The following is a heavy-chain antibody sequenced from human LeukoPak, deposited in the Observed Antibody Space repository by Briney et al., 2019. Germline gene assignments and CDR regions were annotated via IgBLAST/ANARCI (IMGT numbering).Heavy chain of an antibody. CDR2: IKQDGNEK. V-gene: IGHV3-7*01. J-gene: IGHJ4*02. CDR1: GFMLSTYW. CDR3: AAVIDY. Sequence: TGGSLRLSCAASGFMLSTYWMTWVRQAPGKGLEWVANIKQDGNEKNYVDSVKGRFTISRDNANNSVYLQMNNLRAEDTAVYYCAAVIDYWGQGTLVTVSS.